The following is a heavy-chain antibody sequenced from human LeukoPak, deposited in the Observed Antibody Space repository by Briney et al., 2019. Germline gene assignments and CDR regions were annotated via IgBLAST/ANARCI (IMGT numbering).Heavy chain of an antibody. CDR3: ARNVYYYGSGSPEDHDAFDI. Sequence: PGGSLRLSCAASGFTVSSNYMSWVRQAPGKGLEWVSVIYSGGSTYYADSVKGRFTISRDNSKNTLYLLMNSLRAEDTAVYYCARNVYYYGSGSPEDHDAFDIWGQGTMVTVSS. CDR1: GFTVSSNY. V-gene: IGHV3-66*01. CDR2: IYSGGST. D-gene: IGHD3-10*01. J-gene: IGHJ3*02.